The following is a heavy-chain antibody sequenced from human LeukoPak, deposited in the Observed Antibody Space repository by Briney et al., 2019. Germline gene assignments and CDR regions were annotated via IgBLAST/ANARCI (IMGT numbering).Heavy chain of an antibody. Sequence: PSETLSLTCTVSGGPISSSSYYWGWIRQPPGKGLEWIGSIYYSGSTYYNPSLKSRVTISVDTSKNQFSLKLSSVTAADTAVYYCARTGNPQTSEDYFDYWGQGTLVTVSS. CDR3: ARTGNPQTSEDYFDY. CDR2: IYYSGST. J-gene: IGHJ4*02. CDR1: GGPISSSSYY. V-gene: IGHV4-39*01.